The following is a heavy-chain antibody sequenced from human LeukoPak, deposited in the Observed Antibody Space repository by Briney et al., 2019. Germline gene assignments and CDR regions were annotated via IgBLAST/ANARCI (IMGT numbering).Heavy chain of an antibody. CDR2: IIPIFGTA. CDR1: VGTFSSYA. CDR3: ARALMAYYDILTGYYNISPFDY. D-gene: IGHD3-9*01. Sequence: SVKVSCKASVGTFSSYAISWVRQAPGQGLEWMGGIIPIFGTANYAQKFQGRVTITADESTSTAYMELSSLRSEDTAVYYCARALMAYYDILTGYYNISPFDYWGRGTLVTVSS. J-gene: IGHJ4*02. V-gene: IGHV1-69*13.